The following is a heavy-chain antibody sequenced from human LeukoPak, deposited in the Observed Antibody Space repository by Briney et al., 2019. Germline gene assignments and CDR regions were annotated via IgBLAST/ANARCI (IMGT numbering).Heavy chain of an antibody. Sequence: GGSLRLSCAASGFTFSFHAMHWVRQAPGKGLEWVAFIRYNGNNQYYADSVKGRFTISRDNSKNTLYLQMNSLKGDDTAVYYCAKDSAFYYIDVWGKGTTVIISS. D-gene: IGHD3-10*01. V-gene: IGHV3-30*02. CDR2: IRYNGNNQ. CDR1: GFTFSFHA. J-gene: IGHJ6*03. CDR3: AKDSAFYYIDV.